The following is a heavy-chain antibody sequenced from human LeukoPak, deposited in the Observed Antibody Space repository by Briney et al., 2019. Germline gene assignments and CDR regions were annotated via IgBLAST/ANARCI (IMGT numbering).Heavy chain of an antibody. CDR3: ASDRIFGVVLHDAFDI. Sequence: GRSLRLSCAASGFAFTDHFMDWVRQAPGKGGEGVGRIRNKVKSYTTEYAASVKGRFTISRDDSKNTVYLKMNSLKTEDTAVYYCASDRIFGVVLHDAFDIWGQGTMVTVSS. J-gene: IGHJ3*02. V-gene: IGHV3-72*01. CDR1: GFAFTDHF. CDR2: IRNKVKSYTT. D-gene: IGHD3-3*02.